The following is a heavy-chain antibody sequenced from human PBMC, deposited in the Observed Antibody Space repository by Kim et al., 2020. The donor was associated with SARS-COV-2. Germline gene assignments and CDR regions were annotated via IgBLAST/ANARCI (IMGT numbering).Heavy chain of an antibody. J-gene: IGHJ4*02. CDR2: ISWNSGSI. CDR1: GFTFDDYA. Sequence: GGSLRLSCAASGFTFDDYAMHWVRQAPGKGLEWVSGISWNSGSIGYADSVKGRFTISRDNAKNSLYLQMNSLRAEDTALYYCAKDISYYDKGPFDYWGQGTLVTVSS. D-gene: IGHD3-22*01. CDR3: AKDISYYDKGPFDY. V-gene: IGHV3-9*01.